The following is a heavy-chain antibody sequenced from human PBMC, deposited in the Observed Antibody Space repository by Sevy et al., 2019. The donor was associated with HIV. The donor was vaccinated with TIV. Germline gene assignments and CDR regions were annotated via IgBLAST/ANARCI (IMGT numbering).Heavy chain of an antibody. V-gene: IGHV4-39*01. D-gene: IGHD3-9*01. CDR1: GGSISSSSYY. CDR2: IYYSGST. Sequence: SETLSLTCTVSGGSISSSSYYWGWIRQPPGKGLEWIGSIYYSGSTYYNPSLKSRVTISVDTSKNQFSLKLSSVTAADPAVYYCARHSLVLRYCDWSMGEKNWFDPWGQGTLVTVSS. CDR3: ARHSLVLRYCDWSMGEKNWFDP. J-gene: IGHJ5*02.